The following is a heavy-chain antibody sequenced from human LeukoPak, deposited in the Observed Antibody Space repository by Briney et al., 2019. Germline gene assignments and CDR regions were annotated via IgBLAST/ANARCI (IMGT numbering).Heavy chain of an antibody. Sequence: ASVKVSCKASGYTFTSYDINWVRQATGQGLEWMGWMNPNSGNTGYAQKFQGRVTMTRNTSISTAYRELSSLRSEDTAVYYCARAPPARRYCSSTSCYPNRFDPWGQGTLVTVSS. D-gene: IGHD2-2*01. CDR2: MNPNSGNT. J-gene: IGHJ5*02. V-gene: IGHV1-8*01. CDR1: GYTFTSYD. CDR3: ARAPPARRYCSSTSCYPNRFDP.